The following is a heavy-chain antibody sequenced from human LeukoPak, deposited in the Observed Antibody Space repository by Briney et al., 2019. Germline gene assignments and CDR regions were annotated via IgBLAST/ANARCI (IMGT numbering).Heavy chain of an antibody. CDR3: AKRAVAGYVDY. CDR1: GFTFSSYS. D-gene: IGHD6-19*01. Sequence: GGSLRLSCAASGFTFSSYSMNWVRQAPGKGLEWVPSISSSSSYIYYADSVKGRFTISRDNAKNSLYLQMNSLRAEDTAVYYCAKRAVAGYVDYWGQGTLVTVSS. V-gene: IGHV3-21*01. J-gene: IGHJ4*02. CDR2: ISSSSSYI.